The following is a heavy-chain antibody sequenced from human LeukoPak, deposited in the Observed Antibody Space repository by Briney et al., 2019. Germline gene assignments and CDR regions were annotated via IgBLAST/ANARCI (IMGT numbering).Heavy chain of an antibody. J-gene: IGHJ4*02. Sequence: GGSLRLSCAASGFTFSSYSMNWVRQAPGKGLEWVSSISSSSSYIYYADSVKGRFTISRDSARNSLYLQMNSLRAEDTAVYYCARGGIVVVDFDYWGQGTLVTVSS. CDR3: ARGGIVVVDFDY. CDR1: GFTFSSYS. CDR2: ISSSSSYI. V-gene: IGHV3-21*01. D-gene: IGHD3-22*01.